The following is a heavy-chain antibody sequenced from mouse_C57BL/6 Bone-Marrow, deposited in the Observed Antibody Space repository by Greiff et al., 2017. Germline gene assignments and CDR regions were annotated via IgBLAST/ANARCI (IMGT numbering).Heavy chain of an antibody. D-gene: IGHD2-1*01. CDR2: INPSSGYT. CDR1: GYTFTSYW. J-gene: IGHJ1*03. V-gene: IGHV1-7*01. Sequence: QVHVKQSGAELAKPGASVKLSCKASGYTFTSYWMHWVKQRPGQGLEWIGYINPSSGYTKYNQKFKDKATLTADKSSSTAYMQLSSLTYEDSAVYYCARGYYGNYAYWYYDVGGTGTTVTVSS. CDR3: ARGYYGNYAYWYYDV.